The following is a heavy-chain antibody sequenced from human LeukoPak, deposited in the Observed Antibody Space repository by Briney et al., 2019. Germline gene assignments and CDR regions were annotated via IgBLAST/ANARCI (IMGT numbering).Heavy chain of an antibody. J-gene: IGHJ6*04. Sequence: ASVKVSCKASGYTFTSSGISWVRQAPGQGLEWMGWINPNSGGTNYAQKFQGRVTMTRDTSISTAYMELSRLRSDDTAVYYCAATTIVVVPAAPMDVWGKGTTVTVSS. CDR1: GYTFTSSG. D-gene: IGHD2-2*01. V-gene: IGHV1-2*02. CDR2: INPNSGGT. CDR3: AATTIVVVPAAPMDV.